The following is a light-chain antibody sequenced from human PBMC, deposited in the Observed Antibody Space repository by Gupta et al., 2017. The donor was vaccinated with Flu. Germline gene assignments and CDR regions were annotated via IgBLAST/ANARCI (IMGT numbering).Light chain of an antibody. CDR3: QVWDRITAV. CDR2: KDR. J-gene: IGLJ2*01. Sequence: SYDLTQPPSVSVSPGQTASITCSGANLGDKTVCWYQQRPGQSPVMVVYKDRERPSGIPERFSGSNSGTTAILTISGTQAMDEDDYYCQVWDRITAVFGGGTKLTVL. V-gene: IGLV3-1*01. CDR1: NLGDKT.